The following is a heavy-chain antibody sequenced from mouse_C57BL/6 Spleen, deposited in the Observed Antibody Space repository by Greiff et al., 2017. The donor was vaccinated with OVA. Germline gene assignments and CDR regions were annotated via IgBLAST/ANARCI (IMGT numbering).Heavy chain of an antibody. Sequence: EVQLVESGGGLVKPGGSLKLSCAASGFTFSSYAMSWVRQTPEKRLEWVATISDGGSYTYYPDNVKGRFTISRDNAKNNLYLQMSHLKSEDTAMYYCARVGTGTTFDYWGQGTTLTVSS. V-gene: IGHV5-4*01. J-gene: IGHJ2*01. CDR3: ARVGTGTTFDY. CDR2: ISDGGSYT. D-gene: IGHD4-1*01. CDR1: GFTFSSYA.